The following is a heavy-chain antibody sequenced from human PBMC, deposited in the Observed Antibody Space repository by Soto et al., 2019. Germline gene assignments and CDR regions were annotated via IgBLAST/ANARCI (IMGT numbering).Heavy chain of an antibody. CDR1: GFTFSSYG. Sequence: QVQLVESGGGVVQPGRSLRLSCAASGFTFSSYGMHWVRQAPGKGLEWVAVIWYDGSNKYYADSAKGRFTIYRDNSTHALYLQMNRLRAEDTAVYYCARVWQLAPIPGAFDIWGQGTMVTVSS. J-gene: IGHJ3*02. CDR2: IWYDGSNK. D-gene: IGHD6-6*01. CDR3: ARVWQLAPIPGAFDI. V-gene: IGHV3-33*01.